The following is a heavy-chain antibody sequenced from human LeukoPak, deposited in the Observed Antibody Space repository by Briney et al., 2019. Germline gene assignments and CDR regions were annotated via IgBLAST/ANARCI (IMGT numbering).Heavy chain of an antibody. V-gene: IGHV3-21*01. D-gene: IGHD5-24*01. CDR2: ISSSGSYI. CDR1: GFTLSSYS. J-gene: IGHJ4*02. CDR3: ARGEMAIIPVGASDY. Sequence: GGSLRLSCAASGFTLSSYSMNWVRQAPGKGLEWVSSISSSGSYIYYADSVRGRFTISRDNAKNSLYLQMNSLRAEDTAVCYCARGEMAIIPVGASDYWGQGTLVTVSS.